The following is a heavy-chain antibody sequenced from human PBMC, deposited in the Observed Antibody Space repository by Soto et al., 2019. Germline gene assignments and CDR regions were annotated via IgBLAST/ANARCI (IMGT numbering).Heavy chain of an antibody. J-gene: IGHJ4*02. CDR1: GFTFSSYG. Sequence: QVQLVESGGGVVQPGRSLRLSCVASGFTFSSYGMHWVRQAPGKGLGWVAIISYDGSNTYYADSVKGRFTISRDNSKNTLYLKMNRLRAEDTSVYYCAKEGGLSGSYYISSSYSFDYWGQGTLVTVSS. V-gene: IGHV3-30*18. CDR3: AKEGGLSGSYYISSSYSFDY. CDR2: ISYDGSNT. D-gene: IGHD1-26*01.